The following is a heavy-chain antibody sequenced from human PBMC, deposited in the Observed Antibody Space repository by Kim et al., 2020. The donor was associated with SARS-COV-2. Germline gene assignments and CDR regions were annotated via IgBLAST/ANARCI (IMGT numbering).Heavy chain of an antibody. V-gene: IGHV3-23*01. J-gene: IGHJ5*02. D-gene: IGHD4-17*01. CDR3: AKDRYGDYWFDP. Sequence: YYADSVKGRFTISRDNSKNTLYLQMNSLRAEDTAVYYCAKDRYGDYWFDPWGQGTLVTVSS.